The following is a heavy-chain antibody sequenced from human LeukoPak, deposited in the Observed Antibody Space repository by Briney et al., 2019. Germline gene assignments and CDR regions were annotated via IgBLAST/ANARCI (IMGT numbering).Heavy chain of an antibody. V-gene: IGHV3-21*01. D-gene: IGHD2-15*01. CDR2: ISSSSNHI. J-gene: IGHJ4*02. CDR1: GFTFSSYN. CDR3: ARRVCSGGSCFSDF. Sequence: GGSLRLSCAAAGFTFSSYNMNWVRQAPGEGLEWVSFISSSSNHIYYADSVKGRFTISRDNAKNSLYLQMNSLRVEDTAVYFCARRVCSGGSCFSDFWGQGTLVTVSS.